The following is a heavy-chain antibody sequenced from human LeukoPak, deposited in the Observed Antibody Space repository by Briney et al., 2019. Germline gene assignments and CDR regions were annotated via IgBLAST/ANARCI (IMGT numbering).Heavy chain of an antibody. Sequence: SETLSLTCTVSGGSISSYYWSWIRQPPGKGLEWIGYIYYSGSTNYNPSLKGRVTISVDTSKNQFSLKLSSVTAVDTAVYYCARTRETSRYFDYWGQGTLVTVSS. CDR1: GGSISSYY. CDR2: IYYSGST. CDR3: ARTRETSRYFDY. J-gene: IGHJ4*02. V-gene: IGHV4-59*01.